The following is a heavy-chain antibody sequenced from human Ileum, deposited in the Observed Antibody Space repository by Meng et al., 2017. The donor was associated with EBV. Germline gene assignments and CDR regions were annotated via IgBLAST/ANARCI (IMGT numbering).Heavy chain of an antibody. V-gene: IGHV4-4*02. CDR2: MSDSGIT. Sequence: VPPQESGLGLVNLSGTLSLTFAVSGGSISVINWWSWFRQSPEKGLEWIGEMSDSGITHYNPSLKSRVTISADKSNNQFSLKLTSVTSADTAVYFCAKNGEKYFEYWGQGTLVTVSS. CDR1: GGSISVINW. J-gene: IGHJ4*02. CDR3: AKNGEKYFEY.